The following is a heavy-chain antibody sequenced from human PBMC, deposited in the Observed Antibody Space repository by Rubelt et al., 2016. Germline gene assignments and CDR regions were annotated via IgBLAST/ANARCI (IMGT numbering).Heavy chain of an antibody. CDR1: GFTFSSYA. CDR2: ISGSGGST. CDR3: AKGFSNHKRYYGMDV. Sequence: EVQLLESGGGLVQPGGSLRLSCAASGFTFSSYAMSWVRQAPGKGLEWVSAISGSGGSTYYADSGKGRFTISRDNSKNTLYLQMNSRRAEDTAVYYCAKGFSNHKRYYGMDVWGQGTTVTVSS. V-gene: IGHV3-23*01. D-gene: IGHD4-11*01. J-gene: IGHJ6*02.